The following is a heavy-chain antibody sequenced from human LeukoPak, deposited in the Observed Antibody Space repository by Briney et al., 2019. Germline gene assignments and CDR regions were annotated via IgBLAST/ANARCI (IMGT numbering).Heavy chain of an antibody. CDR1: GFTVSSNY. Sequence: GGSLRLSCAASGFTVSSNYMSWVRQAPGKGLEWVSVIYSGGSTYYADSVKGRFTISRDNSKNTLYLQMNSLRAEDTAVYYCARPIAGSTIYFEYWGQGTLVTVSS. D-gene: IGHD2-2*01. CDR3: ARPIAGSTIYFEY. J-gene: IGHJ4*02. CDR2: IYSGGST. V-gene: IGHV3-53*01.